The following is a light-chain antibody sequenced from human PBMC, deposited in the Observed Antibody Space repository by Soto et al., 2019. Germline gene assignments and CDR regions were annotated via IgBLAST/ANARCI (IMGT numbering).Light chain of an antibody. CDR3: QYCGSSPQWLT. V-gene: IGKV3-20*01. CDR2: GTS. J-gene: IGKJ3*01. Sequence: EIVLTQSPGTLSLSPGERATLSCWASQSISSNSVAWYQQKPGQAPRLLIYGTSSRATGIPDRFSGCGSGADFTLTISRLEPEDFAVYFCQYCGSSPQWLTFGPGTKVDIK. CDR1: QSISSNS.